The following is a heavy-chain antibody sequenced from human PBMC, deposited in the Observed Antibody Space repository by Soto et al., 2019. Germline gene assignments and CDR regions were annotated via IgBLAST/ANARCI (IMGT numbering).Heavy chain of an antibody. V-gene: IGHV4-31*03. D-gene: IGHD5-18*01. CDR3: ARGRGYSYGPYYFDY. CDR2: IYYSGTT. Sequence: QVPLQESGPGLVKPSQTLSLTCTVSGGSISSEGYYWSWFRQLPGKGLEWIGDIYYSGTTYHNPSLRSRLTISGDASKIQCSLKLSSVTDADTALYYCARGRGYSYGPYYFDYWGQGTLVTVSS. CDR1: GGSISSEGYY. J-gene: IGHJ4*02.